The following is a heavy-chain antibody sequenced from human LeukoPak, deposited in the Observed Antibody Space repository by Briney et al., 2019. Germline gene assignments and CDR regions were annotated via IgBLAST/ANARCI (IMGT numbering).Heavy chain of an antibody. D-gene: IGHD2-15*01. V-gene: IGHV3-21*01. CDR2: ISSSSSYI. CDR3: ARDRTVAIDY. CDR1: GFTFSSYS. Sequence: GGSLRLSCAASGFTFSSYSMNWVRQAPGKGLEWVSSISSSSSYIYYADSVKGRFTISRDNAKNSLYLQMNSLRAEATAVYYCARDRTVAIDYWGQGTLVTVSS. J-gene: IGHJ4*02.